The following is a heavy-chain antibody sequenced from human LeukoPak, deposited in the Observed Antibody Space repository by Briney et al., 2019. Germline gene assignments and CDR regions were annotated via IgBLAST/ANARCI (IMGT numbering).Heavy chain of an antibody. Sequence: ASVKVSCKASGYTFTSYGISWVRQAPRQGLEWMGWISVYNGNTKYAQKFQGRVTMTTDTSTSTAYMELRSLRSDDTAVYYCARAVAGTLFDYWGQGTLVTVSS. D-gene: IGHD6-19*01. V-gene: IGHV1-18*01. J-gene: IGHJ4*02. CDR1: GYTFTSYG. CDR2: ISVYNGNT. CDR3: ARAVAGTLFDY.